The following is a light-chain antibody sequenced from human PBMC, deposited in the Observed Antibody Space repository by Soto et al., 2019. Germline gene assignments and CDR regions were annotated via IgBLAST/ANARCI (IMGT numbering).Light chain of an antibody. CDR3: CSFSTSVTHV. Sequence: QLVLTQPSSVSGSPGQTITSSCTGTSNHGDTYDFVSCHQQHPGKAPKLIIYDVNNRPSGVSSRFSGSKSGNTASLTISVLHAEDEADYYCCSFSTSVTHVFGTGPKVTVL. CDR2: DVN. V-gene: IGLV2-14*01. CDR1: SNHGDTYDF. J-gene: IGLJ1*01.